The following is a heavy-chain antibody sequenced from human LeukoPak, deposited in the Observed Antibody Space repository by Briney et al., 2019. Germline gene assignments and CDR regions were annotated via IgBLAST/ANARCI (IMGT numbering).Heavy chain of an antibody. CDR1: GYSISSGFY. V-gene: IGHV4-38-2*02. J-gene: IGHJ5*02. CDR2: MFHSGST. CDR3: ARDSGTYHTLNS. D-gene: IGHD1-26*01. Sequence: PSETLSLTCAVSGYSISSGFYWGWIRQTPGKGLEWIASMFHSGSTYYNPSLKTRVAISVDTSKNQFSPKLTSVTAADTAIYYCARDSGTYHTLNSWGQGTLVTVSS.